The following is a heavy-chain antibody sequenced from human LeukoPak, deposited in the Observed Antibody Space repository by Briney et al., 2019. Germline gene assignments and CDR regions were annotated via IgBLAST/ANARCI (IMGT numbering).Heavy chain of an antibody. D-gene: IGHD3-22*01. V-gene: IGHV3-15*01. J-gene: IGHJ4*02. CDR1: GFTFRNAW. Sequence: GGALRLAYAASGFTFRNAWMSWVRQAPGKGLEWVGRIKSKTDGGTTDYAAPMKGRFTISRDDSKNTLYLQMNSLKTEDTAVYYCTTTYYYDSSGYSLDYWGQGTLVTVSS. CDR2: IKSKTDGGTT. CDR3: TTTYYYDSSGYSLDY.